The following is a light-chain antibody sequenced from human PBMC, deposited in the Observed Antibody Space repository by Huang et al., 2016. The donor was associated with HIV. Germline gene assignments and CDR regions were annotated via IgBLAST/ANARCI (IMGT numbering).Light chain of an antibody. CDR2: AAS. Sequence: IRIIPSPSSLSASTGDRVTIACRASQDIRNFLAWFQQKPGRAPELLMYAASTLQPGVPSRFSGNGSATDFTLTIACLQSEDFATYYCQQYDSYPWTFGQGTQVEV. CDR3: QQYDSYPWT. CDR1: QDIRNF. V-gene: IGKV1-8*01. J-gene: IGKJ1*01.